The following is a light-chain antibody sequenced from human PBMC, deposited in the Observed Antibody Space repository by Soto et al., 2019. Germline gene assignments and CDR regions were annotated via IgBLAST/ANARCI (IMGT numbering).Light chain of an antibody. CDR3: SSYAGSNKSLV. V-gene: IGLV2-8*01. CDR2: EVS. Sequence: QSALTQPPSAFGSPGQSVTISCTGTSSDVGGYNYVSWYQQHPGKAPKLMIYEVSKRPSGVPDRFSGSKSGNTASLTVSGLQAEDEADYYCSSYAGSNKSLVFGTGTKVTVL. CDR1: SSDVGGYNY. J-gene: IGLJ1*01.